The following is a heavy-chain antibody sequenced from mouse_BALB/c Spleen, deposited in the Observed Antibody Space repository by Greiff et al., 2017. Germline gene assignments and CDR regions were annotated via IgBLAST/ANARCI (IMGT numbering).Heavy chain of an antibody. D-gene: IGHD2-1*01. Sequence: DVHLVESGGGLVQPGGSRKLSCAASGFTFSSFGMHWVRQAPEKGLEWVAYISSGSSTIYYADTVKGRFTISRDNPKNTLFLQMTSLRSEDTAMYYCARGDYGNSWFAYWGQGTLVTVSA. CDR3: ARGDYGNSWFAY. J-gene: IGHJ3*01. V-gene: IGHV5-17*02. CDR2: ISSGSSTI. CDR1: GFTFSSFG.